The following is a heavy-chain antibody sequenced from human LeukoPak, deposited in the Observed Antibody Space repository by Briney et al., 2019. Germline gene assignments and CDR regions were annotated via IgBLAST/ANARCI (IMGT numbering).Heavy chain of an antibody. Sequence: GESLKISCKTSGYNFTNYWIGRVRQMPGKGLEWMGIIYPGDSDTRYSPSFEGRVTISADKSITTASLQWGSLKASDTGMYYCAREYCSDGSCYLGYFDYWGQGTLVTVS. CDR3: AREYCSDGSCYLGYFDY. CDR1: GYNFTNYW. J-gene: IGHJ4*02. D-gene: IGHD2-15*01. CDR2: IYPGDSDT. V-gene: IGHV5-51*01.